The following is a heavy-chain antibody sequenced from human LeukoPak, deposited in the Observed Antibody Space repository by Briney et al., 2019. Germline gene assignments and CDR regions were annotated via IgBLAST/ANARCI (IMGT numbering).Heavy chain of an antibody. CDR1: GYTFNGYY. CDR2: INPNSCGT. D-gene: IGHD2-2*02. V-gene: IGHV1-2*02. J-gene: IGHJ4*02. Sequence: ASVKVSCKASGYTFNGYYMHWVRQAPGQGLERMGWINPNSCGTNYAQKFQGRVNMTRDASISTGYMELRRLRSDDTAVYYCARDLAGQYCSSTTYCTFIRDTYFDYWGQGTLVTVSS. CDR3: ARDLAGQYCSSTTYCTFIRDTYFDY.